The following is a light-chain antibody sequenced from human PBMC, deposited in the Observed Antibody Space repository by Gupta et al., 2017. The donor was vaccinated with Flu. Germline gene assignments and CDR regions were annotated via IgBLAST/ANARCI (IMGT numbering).Light chain of an antibody. V-gene: IGLV2-14*01. CDR1: TSDVGAYDY. Sequence: QSALTQPASVSGSPGQSLAISCTGTTSDVGAYDYVSWYQQFPGKAPKLIIYEVSNRPSGVSNRFSSSKSGNTASLTISGLQAEDEGDYYCSSYKSSSSLGHVFGTGTKVTVL. CDR3: SSYKSSSSLGHV. J-gene: IGLJ1*01. CDR2: EVS.